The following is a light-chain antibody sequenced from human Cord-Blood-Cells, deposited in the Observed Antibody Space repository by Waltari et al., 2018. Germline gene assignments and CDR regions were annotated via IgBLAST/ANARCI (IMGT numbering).Light chain of an antibody. CDR1: SSDVGSYNL. V-gene: IGLV2-23*01. CDR3: CSYAGSRNVV. Sequence: QSALTQPASVSGSPGQSITISCTGTSSDVGSYNLVSWYQQHPGKAPKLMIYEGSKRPSGVSNRFSGSKSGNTASLTISGLQAEDEADYYCCSYAGSRNVVFGGGTKLTFL. CDR2: EGS. J-gene: IGLJ2*01.